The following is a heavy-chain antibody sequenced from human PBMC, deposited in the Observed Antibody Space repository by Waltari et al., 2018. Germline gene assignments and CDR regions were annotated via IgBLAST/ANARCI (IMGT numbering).Heavy chain of an antibody. CDR3: AKIPLLYDSSGGGRSV. J-gene: IGHJ4*02. D-gene: IGHD3-22*01. CDR1: GFTFSSYA. Sequence: EVQLLESGGGLVQPGGSLRLSCAASGFTFSSYAMSWVRQAPGKGLEWVSAISGSGGSTYYADSVKGRFTISRDNSKNTLYLQMNSLRAEDTAVYYCAKIPLLYDSSGGGRSVWGQGTLVTVSS. V-gene: IGHV3-23*01. CDR2: ISGSGGST.